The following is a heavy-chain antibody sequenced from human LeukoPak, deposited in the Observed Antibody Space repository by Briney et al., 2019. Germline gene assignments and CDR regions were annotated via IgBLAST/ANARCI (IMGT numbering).Heavy chain of an antibody. CDR1: GGSISSTSCY. D-gene: IGHD6-19*01. V-gene: IGHV4-39*01. J-gene: IGHJ6*03. Sequence: SETLALTCTVSGGSISSTSCYWGWIRQPPGKGLEWIGNIYYSGSTYYKPSLKSRLTISVDTSKNQFSLKLSSVTAADTAVYYCASIKAAGTIGGYYYYYMDVWGKGTTVTVSS. CDR3: ASIKAAGTIGGYYYYYMDV. CDR2: IYYSGST.